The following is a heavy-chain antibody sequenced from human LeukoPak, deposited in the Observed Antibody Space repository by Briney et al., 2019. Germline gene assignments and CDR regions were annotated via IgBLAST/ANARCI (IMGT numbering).Heavy chain of an antibody. J-gene: IGHJ4*02. CDR1: GFTSSDYY. CDR2: ISSSSDYT. Sequence: GGSLRLSCAASGFTSSDYYMSWIRQAPGKGLEWVSYISSSSDYTKYADSVKGRFTISRDNAKNSVFLRMNSLRAEDTAVYYCARDPRYDSGAYTFDYWGQGTLVTVSS. V-gene: IGHV3-11*06. D-gene: IGHD3-22*01. CDR3: ARDPRYDSGAYTFDY.